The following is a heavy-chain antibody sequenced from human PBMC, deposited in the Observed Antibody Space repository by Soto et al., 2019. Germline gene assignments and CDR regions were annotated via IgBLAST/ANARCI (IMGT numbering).Heavy chain of an antibody. CDR3: ARDQPGYSYGYGLGY. J-gene: IGHJ4*02. D-gene: IGHD5-18*01. CDR2: ISSSSSYI. CDR1: GFTFSSYS. Sequence: EVQLVESGGGLVKPGGSLRLSCAASGFTFSSYSMNWVRQAPGKWLEWVSSISSSSSYIYYADSVKGRLTISRDNAKNSLYLQMNSLRAEDTAVYYCARDQPGYSYGYGLGYWGQGPLVTVSS. V-gene: IGHV3-21*01.